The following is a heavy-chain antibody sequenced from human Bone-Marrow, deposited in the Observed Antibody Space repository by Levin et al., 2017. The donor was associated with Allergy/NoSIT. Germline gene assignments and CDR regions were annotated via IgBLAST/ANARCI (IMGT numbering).Heavy chain of an antibody. D-gene: IGHD3-10*01. CDR3: AKDFYGSGTYYHQY. V-gene: IGHV3-53*01. Sequence: PGGSLRLSCVVSGFTVTSNYMSWVRQARGKGLEWVSVIYDGGTTYYADSVKGRFIISRDSSKNTLYLQMNSLRAEDTAVYYCAKDFYGSGTYYHQYWGQGTLVTVSS. CDR2: IYDGGTT. CDR1: GFTVTSNY. J-gene: IGHJ4*02.